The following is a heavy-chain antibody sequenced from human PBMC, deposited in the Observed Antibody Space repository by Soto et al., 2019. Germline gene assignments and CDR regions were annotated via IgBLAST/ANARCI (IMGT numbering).Heavy chain of an antibody. Sequence: QVQLVQSGAELRKPGASVKVSCETSGYKFIDFHIHWVRQAPGQGLEWMGWINAHSGGKNYAQAFQGRVTMTSAPSITTANMELMRLASDDTAVYYCARDVAPVGDHRFDFWGQGTMVTVSS. J-gene: IGHJ3*01. CDR1: GYKFIDFH. CDR3: ARDVAPVGDHRFDF. V-gene: IGHV1-2*02. D-gene: IGHD2-21*01. CDR2: INAHSGGK.